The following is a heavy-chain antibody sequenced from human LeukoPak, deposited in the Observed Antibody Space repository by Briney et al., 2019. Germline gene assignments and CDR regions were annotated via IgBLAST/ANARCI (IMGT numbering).Heavy chain of an antibody. CDR1: GYTFTSYA. CDR3: ARDRVGFDY. D-gene: IGHD3-10*01. CDR2: INAGNSNT. V-gene: IGHV1-3*01. J-gene: IGHJ4*02. Sequence: GASVKVSCKASGYTFTSYAMHWVRQAPGQRLEWMGWINAGNSNTKYSQKFQGRVTITRDTSASTAYMELSSLRSEDTAVYYCARDRVGFDYWGQGTLVTVSS.